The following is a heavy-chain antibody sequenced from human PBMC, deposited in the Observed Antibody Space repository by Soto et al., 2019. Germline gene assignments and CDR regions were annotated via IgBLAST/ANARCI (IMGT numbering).Heavy chain of an antibody. D-gene: IGHD6-6*01. CDR2: ISGSGVST. Sequence: EVQLLESGGGLVQPGGSLRLSCAASGFTFSSYAMSWVRQAPGKGLEWVSGISGSGVSTYYADSVKGRFTISRDNSKSTVYLQKNSLRAEDTAVYYCAKDRERIATRSIDYWGQGALVTVSA. J-gene: IGHJ4*02. CDR3: AKDRERIATRSIDY. CDR1: GFTFSSYA. V-gene: IGHV3-23*01.